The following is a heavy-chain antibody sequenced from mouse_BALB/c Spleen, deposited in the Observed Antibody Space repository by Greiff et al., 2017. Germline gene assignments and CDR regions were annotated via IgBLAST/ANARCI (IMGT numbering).Heavy chain of an antibody. V-gene: IGHV3-6*02. CDR3: ARDLYGNPFAY. CDR1: GYSITSGYY. CDR2: ISYDGSN. Sequence: DVHLVESGPGLVKPSQSLSLTCSVTGYSITSGYYWNWIRQFPGNKLEWMGYISYDGSNNYNPSLKNRISITRDTSKNQFFLKLNSVTTEDTATYYCARDLYGNPFAYWGQGTLVTVSA. D-gene: IGHD2-1*01. J-gene: IGHJ3*01.